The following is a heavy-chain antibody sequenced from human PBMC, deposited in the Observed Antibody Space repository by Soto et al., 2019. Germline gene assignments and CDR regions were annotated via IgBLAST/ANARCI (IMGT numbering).Heavy chain of an antibody. V-gene: IGHV1-3*01. CDR3: VREDSGLWDH. D-gene: IGHD2-15*01. CDR2: ISVGNGNP. Sequence: QVQLVQSGAEVKKPGASVKVSCKASGYAFITYTMQWVRQAPGQRLEWMGWISVGNGNPKYSPKFQGRLTITRDTSASTAYMELSSLMSEDTAVYYCVREDSGLWDHWGQGTLVTVSS. J-gene: IGHJ4*02. CDR1: GYAFITYT.